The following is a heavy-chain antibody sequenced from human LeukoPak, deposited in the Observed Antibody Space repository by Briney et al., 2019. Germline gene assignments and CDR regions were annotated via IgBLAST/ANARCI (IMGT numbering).Heavy chain of an antibody. CDR2: ISSSGSTI. CDR3: ARSVSQDYYYYGMDV. D-gene: IGHD2-15*01. V-gene: IGHV3-48*03. Sequence: GGSLRLSCAASGFTFSSYEMNWVRQAPGKGLEWVSYISSSGSTIYYADSVKGRFTISRDNAKNSLYLQMNSLRAEDTAVYYCARSVSQDYYYYGMDVWGQGTTVTVSS. J-gene: IGHJ6*02. CDR1: GFTFSSYE.